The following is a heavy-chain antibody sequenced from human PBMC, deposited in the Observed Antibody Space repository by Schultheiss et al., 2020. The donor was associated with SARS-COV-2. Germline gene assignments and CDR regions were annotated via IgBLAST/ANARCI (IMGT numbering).Heavy chain of an antibody. CDR2: ISSNGGST. CDR3: ARGRGMATMEFLLAY. J-gene: IGHJ4*02. D-gene: IGHD5-24*01. Sequence: GGSLRLSCSASGFTFSSYAMHWVRQAPGKGLEYVSAISSNGGSTYYANSVKGRFTISRDNSKNTLYLQMGSLRAEDMAVYYCARGRGMATMEFLLAYWGQGTLVTVSS. CDR1: GFTFSSYA. V-gene: IGHV3-64*01.